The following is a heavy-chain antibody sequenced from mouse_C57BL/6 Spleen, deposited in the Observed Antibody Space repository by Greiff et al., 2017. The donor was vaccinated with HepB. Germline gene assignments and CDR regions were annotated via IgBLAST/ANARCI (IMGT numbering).Heavy chain of an antibody. Sequence: EVQGVESGEGLVKPGGSLKLSCAASGFTFSSYAMSWVRQTPEQRLEWVAYISSGGDYIYYADTVKGRFTISRDNARNTLYLQMSSLKSEDTAMYYCTRGSYGFAYWGQGTLVTVSA. CDR3: TRGSYGFAY. CDR1: GFTFSSYA. V-gene: IGHV5-9-1*02. J-gene: IGHJ3*01. CDR2: ISSGGDYI. D-gene: IGHD1-1*01.